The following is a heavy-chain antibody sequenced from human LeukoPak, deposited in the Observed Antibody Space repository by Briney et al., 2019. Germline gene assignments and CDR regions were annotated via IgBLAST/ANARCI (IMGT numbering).Heavy chain of an antibody. V-gene: IGHV4-59*01. CDR2: IYYSGST. J-gene: IGHJ6*02. Sequence: SETLSLTCTVSGGSISSYYWSWIRQLPGKGLERIGYIYYSGSTNYNPSLKSRVTISVDTSKNQFSLKLSSVTAADTAVYYCARDRGYSSVSGYGMDVWGQGTTVTVSS. D-gene: IGHD6-19*01. CDR1: GGSISSYY. CDR3: ARDRGYSSVSGYGMDV.